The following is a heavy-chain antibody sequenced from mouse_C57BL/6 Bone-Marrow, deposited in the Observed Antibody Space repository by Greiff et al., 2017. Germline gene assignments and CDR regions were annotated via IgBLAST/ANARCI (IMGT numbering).Heavy chain of an antibody. CDR1: GFNIKNTY. Sequence: VQLKESVAELVRPGASVKLSCTASGFNIKNTYMHWVKQRPEQGLEWIGRIDPANGNTKYAPKFQGKATITADTSSNTAYLQLSSLTSEDTAIYLCARYDGYSHWYCDVWGTGTTVTVSS. J-gene: IGHJ1*03. D-gene: IGHD2-3*01. CDR2: IDPANGNT. V-gene: IGHV14-3*01. CDR3: ARYDGYSHWYCDV.